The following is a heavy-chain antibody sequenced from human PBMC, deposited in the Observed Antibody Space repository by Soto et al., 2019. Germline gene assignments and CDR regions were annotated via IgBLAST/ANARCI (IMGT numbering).Heavy chain of an antibody. J-gene: IGHJ6*02. CDR1: GGSINSYY. V-gene: IGHV4-59*01. D-gene: IGHD3-3*01. CDR3: ARERVPIFGVVLPAGMDV. Sequence: SETLSLTCTVSGGSINSYYWNWIRQSPGKGLEWIGYIYYNGSTNYNPSLKSRVTMSVDTSKNQFSLKLSSVTAADTAVYYCARERVPIFGVVLPAGMDVWGQGTTVTVSS. CDR2: IYYNGST.